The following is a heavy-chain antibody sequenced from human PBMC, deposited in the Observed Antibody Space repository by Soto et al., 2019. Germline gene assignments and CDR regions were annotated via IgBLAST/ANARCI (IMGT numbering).Heavy chain of an antibody. CDR3: AGSSARSQFDF. V-gene: IGHV4-31*03. J-gene: IGHJ4*02. CDR1: GGSVTSGGDY. D-gene: IGHD6-25*01. CDR2: IYHTGSA. Sequence: QVQLQESGPGLVKPSQTLSLSCTVSGGSVTSGGDYWSWIRQFPGKGLEWIGYIYHTGSAFYNPSLKSRATIFLDTSKSQFSLKLTSVTAADTAMYYGAGSSARSQFDFWGQGTLVTVSS.